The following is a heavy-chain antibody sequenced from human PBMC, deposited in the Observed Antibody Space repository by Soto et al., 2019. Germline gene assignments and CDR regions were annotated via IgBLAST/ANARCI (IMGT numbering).Heavy chain of an antibody. Sequence: EVHLVESGGGAVQPGGSLRLSCAASKFSISEYWMHWVRLAPGKGLEWVSRIQSDGCCASYADSVKGRFTISRDNANNTLYPQMDSLRAEETAGYFLGKFLLSGDDSEYWGQGTLVTVSS. CDR2: IQSDGCCA. D-gene: IGHD5-12*01. J-gene: IGHJ4*02. V-gene: IGHV3-74*01. CDR1: KFSISEYW. CDR3: GKFLLSGDDSEY.